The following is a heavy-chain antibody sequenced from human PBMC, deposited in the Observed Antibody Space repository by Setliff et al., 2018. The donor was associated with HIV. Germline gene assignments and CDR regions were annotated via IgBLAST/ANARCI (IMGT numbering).Heavy chain of an antibody. CDR3: ARDQTGVAAAAFGGGSAWSDEGFDI. CDR1: GGTLSNYV. Sequence: ASVKVSCKTSGGTLSNYVITWVRQAPGQGLEWMGMIIPMYNIPAYAQKFQGRVTFTADESTSTAYMELSSLSSEDTAVYYCARDQTGVAAAAFGGGSAWSDEGFDIWGQGTVVTVSS. J-gene: IGHJ3*02. D-gene: IGHD6-13*01. CDR2: IIPMYNIP. V-gene: IGHV1-69*13.